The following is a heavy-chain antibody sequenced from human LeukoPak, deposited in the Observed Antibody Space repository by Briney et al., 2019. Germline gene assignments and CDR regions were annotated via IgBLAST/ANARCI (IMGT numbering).Heavy chain of an antibody. Sequence: GASVKVSCKASGYTFTNYYLHWVRQAPGQGLEWMGIVNPSGGGTTYAQKFQDRVTMTRDTSTSTVYMELSSLTSEDTAVYYWAKDDALMPHFYYYMDVWGKGTTVTVSS. CDR2: VNPSGGGT. J-gene: IGHJ6*03. V-gene: IGHV1-46*01. D-gene: IGHD2-2*01. CDR1: GYTFTNYY. CDR3: AKDDALMPHFYYYMDV.